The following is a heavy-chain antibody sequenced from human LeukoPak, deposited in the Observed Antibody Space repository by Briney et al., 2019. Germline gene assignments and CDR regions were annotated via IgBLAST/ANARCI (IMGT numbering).Heavy chain of an antibody. CDR2: ISTSSSYI. J-gene: IGHJ4*02. CDR3: AKDRRRDGYNYVLY. CDR1: GFTFSSYN. V-gene: IGHV3-21*01. D-gene: IGHD5-24*01. Sequence: GGSLRLSCAASGFTFSSYNMNWVRQAPGKGLEWVSSISTSSSYIYYADSVKGRSTIPRDNAKNSLYLQMNSLRAEDTAVYYCAKDRRRDGYNYVLYWGQGTLVAVSS.